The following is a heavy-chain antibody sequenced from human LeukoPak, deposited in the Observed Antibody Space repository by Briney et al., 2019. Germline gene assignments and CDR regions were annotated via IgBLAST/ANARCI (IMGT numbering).Heavy chain of an antibody. J-gene: IGHJ4*02. CDR3: AGDPPSRGFGDFEF. CDR1: GGTFSSYA. D-gene: IGHD3-10*01. CDR2: IIPILATA. Sequence: GASVKVSCKASGGTFSSYAISWVRQAPGQGLEWMGGIIPILATANYAQNFQGRVTITADESSTTAYMELSSLRYEDTAVYYCAGDPPSRGFGDFEFWGQRTLVTVSS. V-gene: IGHV1-69*13.